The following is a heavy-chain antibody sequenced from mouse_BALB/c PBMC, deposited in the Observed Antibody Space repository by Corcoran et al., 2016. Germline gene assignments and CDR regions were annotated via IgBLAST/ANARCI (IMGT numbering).Heavy chain of an antibody. J-gene: IGHJ3*01. CDR2: INTYTGEP. CDR3: ANYYGSSFAY. D-gene: IGHD1-1*01. Sequence: QIQLVQSGPELKKPGETVKISCKASGYTFTNYGMNWVKQAPGKGLKWMGWINTYTGEPTYADDFKGRFAFSLETSANTAYLQINNLKNEDTATYFCANYYGSSFAYWGQGTLVTVSA. V-gene: IGHV9-3-1*01. CDR1: GYTFTNYG.